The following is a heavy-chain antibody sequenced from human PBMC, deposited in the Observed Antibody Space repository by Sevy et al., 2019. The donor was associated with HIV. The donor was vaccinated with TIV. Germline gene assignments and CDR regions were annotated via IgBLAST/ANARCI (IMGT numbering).Heavy chain of an antibody. D-gene: IGHD1-26*01. Sequence: GESLKISCKGSGYSFTSYWISWVRQMPGKGLEWMGRIDPSDSYTNYSPSFQGHVTISADKSISTAYLQWSSLKASETAMYYCARHEEAIVGATPYYYYMDVWGKGTTVTVSS. CDR3: ARHEEAIVGATPYYYYMDV. J-gene: IGHJ6*03. V-gene: IGHV5-10-1*01. CDR2: IDPSDSYT. CDR1: GYSFTSYW.